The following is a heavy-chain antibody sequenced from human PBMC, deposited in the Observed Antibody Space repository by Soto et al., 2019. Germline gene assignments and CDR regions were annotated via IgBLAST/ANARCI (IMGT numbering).Heavy chain of an antibody. V-gene: IGHV3-9*01. CDR3: AKGIVGATINWFDP. J-gene: IGHJ5*02. CDR1: GFTFDDYA. CDR2: ISWNSGSI. D-gene: IGHD1-26*01. Sequence: PGGSLRLSCAASGFTFDDYAMHWVRQVPGKGLEWVSGISWNSGSIGYADSVKGRFTISRDNAKNSLYLQMNSLRAEDTALYYCAKGIVGATINWFDPWGQGTLVTVSS.